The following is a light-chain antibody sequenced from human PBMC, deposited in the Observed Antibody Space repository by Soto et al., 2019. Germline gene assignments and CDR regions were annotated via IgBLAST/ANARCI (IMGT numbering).Light chain of an antibody. CDR3: QQYNIYSWT. CDR2: KAS. CDR1: QNIGNW. J-gene: IGKJ1*01. V-gene: IGKV1-5*03. Sequence: DIQMTQSPSTLSASVGDRVTITCRASQNIGNWLAWYQQKPGKAPNLLIYKASSLETGVPSRFSGSGSGTDFTLTISSLQPDDFATYYCQQYNIYSWTFGQGTKVEIK.